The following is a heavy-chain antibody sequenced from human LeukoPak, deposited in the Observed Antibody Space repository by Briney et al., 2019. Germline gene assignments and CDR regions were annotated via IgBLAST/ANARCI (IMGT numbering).Heavy chain of an antibody. D-gene: IGHD2-21*02. J-gene: IGHJ4*02. V-gene: IGHV3-7*03. Sequence: GGSLRLSCAASGFTFSSYWMSWVRQAPGKELEWVANIKVDGSEKYYVDSVKGRFTISRDNAKNSLYLQMNSLRAEDTALYYCAKGGMGDYYFDYWGQGTLVTVSS. CDR1: GFTFSSYW. CDR2: IKVDGSEK. CDR3: AKGGMGDYYFDY.